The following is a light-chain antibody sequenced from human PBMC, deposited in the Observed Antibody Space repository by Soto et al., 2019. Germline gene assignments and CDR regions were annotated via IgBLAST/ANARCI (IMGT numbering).Light chain of an antibody. Sequence: EIVLTQSPGTLSLSPGERATLSCRASQSVSSNLAWYQQKPGQAPRLLIYGASTRATGIPARFSGSGSGTEFTLTISSLEPEDFAVYYCQQRSNWLWTFGQGTKVDIK. J-gene: IGKJ1*01. CDR2: GAS. CDR1: QSVSSN. V-gene: IGKV3-11*01. CDR3: QQRSNWLWT.